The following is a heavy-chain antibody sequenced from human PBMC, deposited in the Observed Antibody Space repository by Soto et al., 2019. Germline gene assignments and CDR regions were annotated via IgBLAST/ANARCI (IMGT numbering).Heavy chain of an antibody. V-gene: IGHV1-18*01. CDR1: GYTFITYG. D-gene: IGHD2-15*01. CDR2: ISTYNGDT. CDR3: ARNRYCSGGSCYLAFDI. J-gene: IGHJ3*02. Sequence: ASVKVSCKASGYTFITYGMSWVRQAPGQGLDWMGWISTYNGDTKYADRLQGRVTMTTDTSTSTAYMELRSLRSDDTAVYYCARNRYCSGGSCYLAFDIWGQGTMVTVSS.